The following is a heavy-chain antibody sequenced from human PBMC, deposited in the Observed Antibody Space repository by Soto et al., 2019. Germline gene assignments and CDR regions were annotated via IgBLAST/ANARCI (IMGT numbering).Heavy chain of an antibody. Sequence: SETLSLTCTVSGGSISSSSYYWGWIRQPPGKGLEWIGSIYYSGSTYYNPSLKSRVTISVDTSKNQFSPKLSSVTAADTAVYYSVNCGYYYYSGMDVWGQGTTVTVS. CDR1: GGSISSSSYY. D-gene: IGHD1-1*01. CDR2: IYYSGST. J-gene: IGHJ6*02. V-gene: IGHV4-39*01. CDR3: VNCGYYYYSGMDV.